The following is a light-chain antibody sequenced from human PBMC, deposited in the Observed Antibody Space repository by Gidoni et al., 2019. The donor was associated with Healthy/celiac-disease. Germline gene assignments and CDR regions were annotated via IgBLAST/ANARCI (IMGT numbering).Light chain of an antibody. CDR3: SSYTSSSTVV. J-gene: IGLJ2*01. CDR1: SSDVGGYNY. CDR2: DVS. V-gene: IGLV2-14*01. Sequence: QSALTQPASVSGSPGQSITISCTGTSSDVGGYNYVSLYQQHPGKAPKLMIYDVSQRPSGVSNRFSGAKSGNTASLTISGLQAEDEADYYCSSYTSSSTVVFGGGTKLTVL.